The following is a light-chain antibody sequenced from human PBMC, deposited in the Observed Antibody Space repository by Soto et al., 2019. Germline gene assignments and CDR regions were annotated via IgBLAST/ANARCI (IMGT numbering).Light chain of an antibody. CDR2: SND. CDR1: SSNIGTNT. J-gene: IGLJ2*01. Sequence: QSALTQPPSASGTPGQRVSISCSGGSSNIGTNTVNWYQHLPGTAPKLLIFSNDERPSGVPDRFSGSKSGTSASLAISGLQSDDEADYYGATWDNSLNGVVFGGETKVTV. CDR3: ATWDNSLNGVV. V-gene: IGLV1-44*01.